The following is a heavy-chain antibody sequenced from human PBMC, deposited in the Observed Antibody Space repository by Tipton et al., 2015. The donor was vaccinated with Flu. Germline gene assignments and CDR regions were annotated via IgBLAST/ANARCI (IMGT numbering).Heavy chain of an antibody. CDR1: GGSISSSSYY. CDR2: IYYSGST. CDR3: ARDRDHGDYAGVVAFDI. V-gene: IGHV4-39*07. D-gene: IGHD4-17*01. J-gene: IGHJ3*02. Sequence: TLSLTCTVSGGSISSSSYYWGWIRQPPGKGLEWIGSIYYSGSTYYNPSLKSRVTISVDTSKNQFSLKLSSVTAADTAVYYCARDRDHGDYAGVVAFDIWGQGTMVTVSS.